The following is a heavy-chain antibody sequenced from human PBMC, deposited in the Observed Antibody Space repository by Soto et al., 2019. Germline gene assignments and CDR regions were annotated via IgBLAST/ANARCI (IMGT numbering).Heavy chain of an antibody. CDR1: GGAFSNFA. CDR2: ITPILGTP. J-gene: IGHJ4*02. CDR3: VRGGSGSRGDY. V-gene: IGHV1-69*01. Sequence: QVQLVQSGAEMKKPGSSVKVSCKTSGGAFSNFAVSWVRQAPGQGLEWVGGITPILGTPSYAQKFQGRVTITADVSTISAEMELARRAAEDTALYYCVRGGSGSRGDYWGQGTLVTGSS. D-gene: IGHD3-10*01.